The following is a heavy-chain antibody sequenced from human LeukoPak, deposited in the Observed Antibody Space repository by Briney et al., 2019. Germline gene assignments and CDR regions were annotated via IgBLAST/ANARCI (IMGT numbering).Heavy chain of an antibody. CDR1: GGSISSYY. V-gene: IGHV4-59*08. CDR3: ARHPRNYYILTGYYTLLYFDY. Sequence: SETLSLTCTVSGGSISSYYWSWIRQPPGKGLEWIGYIYYSGSTNYNPSLKSRVTISVDTSKIQFSLKLSSVTAADTAVYYCARHPRNYYILTGYYTLLYFDYWGQGTLVTVSS. D-gene: IGHD3-9*01. CDR2: IYYSGST. J-gene: IGHJ4*02.